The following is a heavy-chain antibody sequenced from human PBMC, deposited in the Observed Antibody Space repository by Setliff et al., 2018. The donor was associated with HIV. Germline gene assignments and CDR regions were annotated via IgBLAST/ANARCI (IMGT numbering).Heavy chain of an antibody. D-gene: IGHD6-19*01. CDR1: GSSFTNYW. CDR3: ARHFSVAGDAFDV. Sequence: GESLKISCKGSGSSFTNYWVGWVRQMPANGLEWMGLIWPDDSDTIYSPSFQGQVIMSVDKSISTAYLRWSSLKASDTAIYYCARHFSVAGDAFDVWGQGTMVTVSS. J-gene: IGHJ3*01. V-gene: IGHV5-51*01. CDR2: IWPDDSDT.